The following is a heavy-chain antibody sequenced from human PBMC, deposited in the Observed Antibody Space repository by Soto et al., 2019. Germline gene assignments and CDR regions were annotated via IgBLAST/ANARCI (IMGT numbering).Heavy chain of an antibody. D-gene: IGHD3-22*01. CDR2: ISYDGSNK. V-gene: IGHV3-30*18. Sequence: GGSLRLSCAASGFTFSSYGMHWVRQAPGKGLEWVAVISYDGSNKYYADSVKGRFTISRDNSKNTLYLQMNSLRAEDTAVYYCAKIIGDSSGYSDYWGQGTLVTVSS. J-gene: IGHJ4*02. CDR3: AKIIGDSSGYSDY. CDR1: GFTFSSYG.